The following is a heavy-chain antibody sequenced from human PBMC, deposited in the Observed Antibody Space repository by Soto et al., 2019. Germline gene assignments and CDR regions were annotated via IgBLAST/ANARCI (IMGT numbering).Heavy chain of an antibody. CDR1: GGTFSSYA. J-gene: IGHJ6*02. Sequence: QVQLVQSGAEVKKPGSSVKVSCKASGGTFSSYAISWVRQAPGQGLEWMGGIIPIFGTANYAQKFQGRVTITADKSTSTAYMELSSLRSEDTAVYYCARVFGIAVRHEYYYYGMDVWGQGTTVTVSS. CDR3: ARVFGIAVRHEYYYYGMDV. CDR2: IIPIFGTA. V-gene: IGHV1-69*06. D-gene: IGHD6-6*01.